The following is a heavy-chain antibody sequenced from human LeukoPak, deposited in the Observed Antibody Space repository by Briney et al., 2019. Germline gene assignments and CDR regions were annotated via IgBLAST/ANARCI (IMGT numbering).Heavy chain of an antibody. Sequence: RSLRLSCAASGFTFDDYAMHWVRQAPGKGLEWVSGISWNSGSIGYADSVKGRFTISRDNAKNSLYLQMNSLRAEDTALYYCAKERIAVAGLDYWGQGTLVTVSS. D-gene: IGHD6-19*01. J-gene: IGHJ4*02. CDR1: GFTFDDYA. CDR2: ISWNSGSI. V-gene: IGHV3-9*01. CDR3: AKERIAVAGLDY.